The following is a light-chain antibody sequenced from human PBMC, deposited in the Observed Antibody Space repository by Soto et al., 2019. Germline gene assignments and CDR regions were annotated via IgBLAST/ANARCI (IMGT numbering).Light chain of an antibody. CDR1: SSNIGAGYD. Sequence: QSVLTQPPSVSGAPGQRVTISCTGSSSNIGAGYDVHWYQQLPGTAPKVLIYGNNNRPSGVPDRFSGSKSGTSASLAITGLQTEDEADYYCQSFDSSLRDYVFGGGTKVTVL. J-gene: IGLJ1*01. V-gene: IGLV1-40*01. CDR2: GNN. CDR3: QSFDSSLRDYV.